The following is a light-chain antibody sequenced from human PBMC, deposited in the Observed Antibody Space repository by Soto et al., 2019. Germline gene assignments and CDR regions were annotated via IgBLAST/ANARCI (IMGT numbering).Light chain of an antibody. J-gene: IGLJ1*01. CDR2: EVT. CDR3: SSYTTSSTYV. V-gene: IGLV2-14*01. CDR1: RSDVGVYNF. Sequence: QSALTQPASVSGSPGQSITISCTGTRSDVGVYNFVSWYQQHPGKAPKLMIYEVTYRPSGVSNRFSGSKSGNTASLTISGLQAEDEADYYCSSYTTSSTYVFGNGTKVTVL.